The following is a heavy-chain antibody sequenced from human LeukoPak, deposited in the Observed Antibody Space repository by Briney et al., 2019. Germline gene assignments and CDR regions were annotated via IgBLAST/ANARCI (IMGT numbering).Heavy chain of an antibody. CDR3: ASSSRRDAFDI. V-gene: IGHV4-4*02. CDR1: GGSISSDSW. Sequence: SETLSLTCAVSGGSISSDSWWSWVRQPPGKGLEWIGEIYHSGSTNYNPSLRNLVTISLDKSKNQFSLKLSSVTAADTAVYYCASSSRRDAFDIWGQGTMVTVSS. CDR2: IYHSGST. J-gene: IGHJ3*02. D-gene: IGHD5-24*01.